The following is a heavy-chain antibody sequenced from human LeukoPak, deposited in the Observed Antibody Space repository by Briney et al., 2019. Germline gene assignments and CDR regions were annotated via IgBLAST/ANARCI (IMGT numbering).Heavy chain of an antibody. CDR1: GFTFSDYS. V-gene: IGHV3-21*01. CDR3: ARELGFDP. CDR2: ISSSSSYI. J-gene: IGHJ5*02. Sequence: PGGSLRLSCAASGFTFSDYSMHWVRLAPGKGLEWVSSISSSSSYIYYTDSVKGRFTISRDNAKNSLYLQMNSLRAEDTAVYYCARELGFDPWGQGTLVTVSS. D-gene: IGHD1-1*01.